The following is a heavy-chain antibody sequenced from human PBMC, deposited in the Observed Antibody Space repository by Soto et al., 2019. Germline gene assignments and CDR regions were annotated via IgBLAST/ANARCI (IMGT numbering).Heavy chain of an antibody. Sequence: PGGSLRLSCVASGLDFDDYAVHWVRQRPGKGLEWVSLISADGTDSYYVDSVKGRFTISRDNSKNSLFLQMNRLRPEDSGIYLCAKSKYYYDSSPCDSWGQGTLVTVSS. V-gene: IGHV3-43D*03. D-gene: IGHD3-22*01. CDR2: ISADGTDS. CDR3: AKSKYYYDSSPCDS. CDR1: GLDFDDYA. J-gene: IGHJ5*02.